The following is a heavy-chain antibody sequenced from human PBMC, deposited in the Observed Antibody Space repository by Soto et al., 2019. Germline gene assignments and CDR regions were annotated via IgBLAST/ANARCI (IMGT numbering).Heavy chain of an antibody. J-gene: IGHJ6*02. CDR2: IYYSGST. V-gene: IGHV4-59*01. D-gene: IGHD2-21*01. CDR3: ERGVLPGGLWYYYYGMDV. Sequence: SETLSLTCTVSGCSISSYYWSWILQPPGKGLEWIGYIYYSGSTNYNPSLKSRVTISVDTSKNQFSLKLSSVPAADTAVYYCERGVLPGGLWYYYYGMDVWGQGTTVPVSS. CDR1: GCSISSYY.